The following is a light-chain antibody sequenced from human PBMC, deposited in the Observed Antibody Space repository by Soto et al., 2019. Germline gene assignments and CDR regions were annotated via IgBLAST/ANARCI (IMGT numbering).Light chain of an antibody. CDR2: SNS. J-gene: IGLJ3*02. CDR3: VAWDDRVTGLV. V-gene: IGLV1-44*01. CDR1: NTNNGSNA. Sequence: QSVLTQTPSASGTPGQKVAISCSGSNTNNGSNAVNWYQHVPGAAPKLLIYSNSQRPSGVPDRFSGSKSGTSASLAISGLQSEDEADYYCVAWDDRVTGLVFGGGTKLTVL.